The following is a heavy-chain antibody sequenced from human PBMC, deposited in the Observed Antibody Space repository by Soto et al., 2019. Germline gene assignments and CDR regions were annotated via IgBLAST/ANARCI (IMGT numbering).Heavy chain of an antibody. CDR2: IYTSGST. J-gene: IGHJ4*02. CDR1: GGSISSYY. Sequence: SETLSLTCTVSGGSISSYYWSWIRQPAGKGLEWTGRIYTSGSTNYNPSLKSRVTMSVDTSKNQFSLKLSSVTAADTAVYYCARERRESITMVRGVPFDYWGQGTLVTVSS. D-gene: IGHD3-10*01. V-gene: IGHV4-4*07. CDR3: ARERRESITMVRGVPFDY.